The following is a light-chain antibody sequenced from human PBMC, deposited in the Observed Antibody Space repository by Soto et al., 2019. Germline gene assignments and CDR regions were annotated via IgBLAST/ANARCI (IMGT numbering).Light chain of an antibody. CDR1: SSDVGGYNY. CDR2: DVS. CDR3: YSYAGSYTHV. V-gene: IGLV2-11*01. J-gene: IGLJ1*01. Sequence: QSALTQPRSMSGSPGQSVTISCTGTSSDVGGYNYVSWYQQHPGKAPKLMIYDVSKRPSGVPDRFSGSKSGNTASLTISGLQAEDEADYYCYSYAGSYTHVFGTGTKVTVL.